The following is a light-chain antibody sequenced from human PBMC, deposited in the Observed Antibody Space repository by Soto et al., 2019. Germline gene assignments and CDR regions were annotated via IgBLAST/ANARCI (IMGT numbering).Light chain of an antibody. CDR3: QSADSSGACV. Sequence: SYELTQPPSVSVSPGQTARITCSGDALPKQYAYWYQQKPGQAPVLLIYKDSERPSGIPERFSGSSSGTTVTLTISGVQAEDEADYYCQSADSSGACVFGTGTKLTVL. CDR1: ALPKQY. J-gene: IGLJ1*01. CDR2: KDS. V-gene: IGLV3-25*02.